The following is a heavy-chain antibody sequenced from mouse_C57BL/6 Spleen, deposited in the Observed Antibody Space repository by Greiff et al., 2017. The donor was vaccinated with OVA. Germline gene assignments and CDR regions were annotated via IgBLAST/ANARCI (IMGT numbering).Heavy chain of an antibody. CDR2: FYPGSGSI. CDR1: GYTFTDYT. J-gene: IGHJ1*03. D-gene: IGHD1-1*01. CDR3: ARHEGPPYYGSSYWYFDV. V-gene: IGHV1-62-2*01. Sequence: QVQLQQSGAELVKPGASVKLSCKASGYTFTDYTIHWVKQRSGQGLEWIGWFYPGSGSIKYNEKFKDKATLTADKSSSTVYMELSRLTSEDSAVYFCARHEGPPYYGSSYWYFDVWGTGTTVTVSS.